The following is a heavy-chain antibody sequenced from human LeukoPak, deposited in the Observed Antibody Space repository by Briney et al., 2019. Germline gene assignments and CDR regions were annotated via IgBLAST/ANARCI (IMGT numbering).Heavy chain of an antibody. CDR2: IHYSGGST. CDR1: GFTFSNYA. Sequence: GGSLRLSCAASGFTFSNYALSWVRQAPGKGLEWVSAIHYSGGSTYYADSVKGRFTISRDNSKNTLYLQMNSLRAEDTAVYYCAKYYYTSGSSGGRVFDSWGQGTLVTVSS. J-gene: IGHJ4*02. CDR3: AKYYYTSGSSGGRVFDS. V-gene: IGHV3-23*01. D-gene: IGHD3-10*01.